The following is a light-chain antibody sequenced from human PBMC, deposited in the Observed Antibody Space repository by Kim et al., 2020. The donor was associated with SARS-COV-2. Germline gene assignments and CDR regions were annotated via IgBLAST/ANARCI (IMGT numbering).Light chain of an antibody. CDR2: YES. J-gene: IGLJ2*01. V-gene: IGLV3-21*04. Sequence: APGKTARITCGGNNMGSKDVHWYQQKPGQAHVLVIYYESDRPSGIPERVSGSNSGDTATLPISRVEAGDEADYYCQVWDSSSDHVVFGGGTQLTVL. CDR3: QVWDSSSDHVV. CDR1: NMGSKD.